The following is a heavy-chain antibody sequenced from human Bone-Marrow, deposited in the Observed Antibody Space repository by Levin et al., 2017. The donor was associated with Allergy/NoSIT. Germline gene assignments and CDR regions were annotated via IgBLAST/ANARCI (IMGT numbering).Heavy chain of an antibody. J-gene: IGHJ6*02. CDR3: ARDAGYCSGGSCSFYYYYGMDV. CDR1: GYTFTGYY. D-gene: IGHD2-15*01. Sequence: ASVKVSCKASGYTFTGYYMHWVRQAPGQGLEWMGWINPNSGGTSYAQKFQGRVTMTRDTSISTAYMELSNLTSDDTAVYYCARDAGYCSGGSCSFYYYYGMDVWGQGTTVTVSS. V-gene: IGHV1-2*02. CDR2: INPNSGGT.